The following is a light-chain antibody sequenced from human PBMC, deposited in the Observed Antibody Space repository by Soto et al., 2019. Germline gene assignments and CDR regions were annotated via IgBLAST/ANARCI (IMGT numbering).Light chain of an antibody. J-gene: IGLJ3*02. V-gene: IGLV2-11*01. CDR2: DVS. CDR3: CSYAGSYTWV. Sequence: QSALTQPRSVSGSPGQSVTISCTGTSSDVGAYNYVSWYQQHPGKPPKLMICDVSKRPSGVPDRFSGSESGNAASLTISGLQAEDEADYYCCSYAGSYTWVFGGGTKLTV. CDR1: SSDVGAYNY.